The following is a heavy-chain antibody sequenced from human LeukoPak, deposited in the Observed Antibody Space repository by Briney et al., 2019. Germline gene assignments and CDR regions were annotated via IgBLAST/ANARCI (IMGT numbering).Heavy chain of an antibody. CDR1: GFTFSSYA. J-gene: IGHJ4*02. Sequence: GGSLRLSCAASGFTFSSYAMSWVRQAPGKGLEWVSYIGSSSSYTNYADSVKGRFTISRDNAKNSLYLQMNSLRAEDTAVYYCARAGYRGYYFDYWGQGTLVTVSS. V-gene: IGHV3-21*05. CDR3: ARAGYRGYYFDY. D-gene: IGHD1-1*01. CDR2: IGSSSSYT.